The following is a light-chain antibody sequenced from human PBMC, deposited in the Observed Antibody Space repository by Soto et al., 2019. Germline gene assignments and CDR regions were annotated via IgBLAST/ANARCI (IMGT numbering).Light chain of an antibody. Sequence: QSALTQPPSASGSPGQSVTISCTGTSSDIGGYNYISWYQHQPGNAPKLMIYEVSKRPSGVPDRFSASKSGNTASLTVSGLQAEDEADYSCASYAVRGVVFGGGTKVTVL. J-gene: IGLJ2*01. V-gene: IGLV2-8*01. CDR2: EVS. CDR3: ASYAVRGVV. CDR1: SSDIGGYNY.